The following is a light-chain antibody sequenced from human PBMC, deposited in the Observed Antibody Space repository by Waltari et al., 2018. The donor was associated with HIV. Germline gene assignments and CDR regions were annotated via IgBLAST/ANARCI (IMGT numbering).Light chain of an antibody. J-gene: IGLJ1*01. CDR1: NSNIGSYT. V-gene: IGLV1-44*01. CDR3: VAWDDSLNGYV. Sequence: QSVLTQPPSASGTPGQRVTISCSGSNSNIGSYTVDWYQQFPGTAPKPLIYSNDQRPSGVPDRFSGSKSGTSASLAISGLQSEDEADYYCVAWDDSLNGYVFGSGTKVTVL. CDR2: SND.